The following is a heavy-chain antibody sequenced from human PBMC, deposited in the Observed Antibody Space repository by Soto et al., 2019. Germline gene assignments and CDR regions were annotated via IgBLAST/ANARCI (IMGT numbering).Heavy chain of an antibody. D-gene: IGHD6-19*01. CDR1: GFTFSSYA. CDR2: ISGSGGST. Sequence: GGSLRLSCAAPGFTFSSYAMSWVRQAPGKGLEWVSAISGSGGSTYYADSVKGRFTISRDNSKNTLYLQMNSLRAEDTAVYYCAKDLVHSGWYHTEDYYYYGMDVWGQGTTVTVSS. CDR3: AKDLVHSGWYHTEDYYYYGMDV. V-gene: IGHV3-23*01. J-gene: IGHJ6*02.